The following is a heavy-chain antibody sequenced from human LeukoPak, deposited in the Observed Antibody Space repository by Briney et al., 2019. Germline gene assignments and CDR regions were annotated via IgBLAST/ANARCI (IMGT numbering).Heavy chain of an antibody. CDR3: ARDPVSGYDYSQYFDY. V-gene: IGHV3-9*01. CDR2: ISWNSGSI. J-gene: IGHJ4*02. D-gene: IGHD5-12*01. CDR1: GFTFDDYA. Sequence: GGSLRLSCAASGFTFDDYAMHWVRQAPGRGLEWVSGISWNSGSIGYADSVKGRFTISRDNSKNTLYLQMNSLRAEDTAVYYCARDPVSGYDYSQYFDYWGQGTLVTVSS.